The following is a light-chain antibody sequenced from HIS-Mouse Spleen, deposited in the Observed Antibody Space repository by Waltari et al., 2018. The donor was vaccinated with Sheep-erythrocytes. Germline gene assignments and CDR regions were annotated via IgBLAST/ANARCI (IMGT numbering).Light chain of an antibody. Sequence: QSALTQPRSASGSPEHSATISSSGTSSDVGGYHDFSWYQQHPGKTPKLMIYDVSKRPSGVPDRFSGSKSGNTASLTISGLQAEDEADYYCCSYAGSYNHVFATGTKVTVL. J-gene: IGLJ1*01. CDR2: DVS. CDR3: CSYAGSYNHV. V-gene: IGLV2-11*01. CDR1: SSDVGGYHD.